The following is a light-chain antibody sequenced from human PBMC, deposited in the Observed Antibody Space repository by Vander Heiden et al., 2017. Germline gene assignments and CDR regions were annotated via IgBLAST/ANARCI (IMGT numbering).Light chain of an antibody. J-gene: IGLJ2*01. CDR1: SSDVGSYNL. CDR3: CSYAGSSTHVV. CDR2: EVS. V-gene: IGLV2-23*02. Sequence: PGQSIAISCAGTSSDVGSYNLVSWYQQHPGKAPKLMIYEVSKRPSGVSNRFSGSKSGNTASLTIPGLQAEDEADYYCCSYAGSSTHVVFGGGTKLTVL.